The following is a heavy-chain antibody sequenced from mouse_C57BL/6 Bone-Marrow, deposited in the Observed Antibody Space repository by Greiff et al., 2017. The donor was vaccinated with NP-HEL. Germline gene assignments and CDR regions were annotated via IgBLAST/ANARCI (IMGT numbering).Heavy chain of an antibody. Sequence: QVQLKQPGTELVKPGASVKLSCKASGYTFTSYWMHWVKQRPGQGLEWIGNINPSNGGTNYNEKFKSKATLTVDKSSSTAYMQLSSLTSEDSAVYYCARELDYYSLRAWFAYWGQGTLVTVSA. CDR3: ARELDYYSLRAWFAY. CDR2: INPSNGGT. V-gene: IGHV1-53*01. CDR1: GYTFTSYW. D-gene: IGHD1-1*01. J-gene: IGHJ3*01.